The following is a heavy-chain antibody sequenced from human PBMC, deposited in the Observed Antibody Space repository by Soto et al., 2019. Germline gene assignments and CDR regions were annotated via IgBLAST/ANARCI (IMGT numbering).Heavy chain of an antibody. V-gene: IGHV3-23*01. CDR1: GFTVSSHA. D-gene: IGHD2-15*01. CDR3: AQQVSCSGGSCQYDAFAI. Sequence: EVQVLESGGGLVQPGGSLRLSCEGSGFTVSSHAMTWIRQAPGKGPEWVSTITADGGTYYADSVKGRFAMSRDTSESTLYLQMNSLGAEDTAAYYCAQQVSCSGGSCQYDAFAIRGQGTMVTVSS. J-gene: IGHJ3*02. CDR2: ITADGGT.